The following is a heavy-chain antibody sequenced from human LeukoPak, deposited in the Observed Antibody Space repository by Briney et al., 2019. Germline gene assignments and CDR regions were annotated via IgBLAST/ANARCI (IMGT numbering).Heavy chain of an antibody. Sequence: PSETLSLTCTVSGGSVSSGSYYWSWIRQPPGKGLEWIGYIYYSGSTNCNPSLKGRVTISVDTSRNQFSLKLSSVTAADTAVYYCARGPYYGSGSSMVSYWGQGTLVTVSS. V-gene: IGHV4-61*01. D-gene: IGHD3-10*01. J-gene: IGHJ4*02. CDR1: GGSVSSGSYY. CDR2: IYYSGST. CDR3: ARGPYYGSGSSMVSY.